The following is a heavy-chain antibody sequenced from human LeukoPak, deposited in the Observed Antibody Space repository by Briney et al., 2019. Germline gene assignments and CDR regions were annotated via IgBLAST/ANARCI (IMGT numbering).Heavy chain of an antibody. CDR1: GFTFSSYW. CDR2: ISSSGSTI. D-gene: IGHD6-6*01. Sequence: AGGSLRLSCAASGFTFSSYWMSWVRQAPGKGLEWVSYISSSGSTIYYADSVEGRFTISRDNAKNSLYLQMNSLRAEDTAVYYCARDGVAARPVGFDYWGQGTLVTVSS. CDR3: ARDGVAARPVGFDY. J-gene: IGHJ4*02. V-gene: IGHV3-48*04.